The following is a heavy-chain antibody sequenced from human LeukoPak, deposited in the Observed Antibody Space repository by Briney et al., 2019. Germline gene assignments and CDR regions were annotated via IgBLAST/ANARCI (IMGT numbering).Heavy chain of an antibody. V-gene: IGHV3-11*04. J-gene: IGHJ4*02. D-gene: IGHD6-13*01. Sequence: GGSLRLSCAASGFMFSHSAMTWVRQTPGKGLEWVSGISESGGVTYYADSVKGRFTISRDNAKNSLYLQMNSLRAEDTGVYYCARDYGSSWSSTPGFYYFDHWGQGTLVTVSS. CDR1: GFMFSHSA. CDR2: ISESGGVT. CDR3: ARDYGSSWSSTPGFYYFDH.